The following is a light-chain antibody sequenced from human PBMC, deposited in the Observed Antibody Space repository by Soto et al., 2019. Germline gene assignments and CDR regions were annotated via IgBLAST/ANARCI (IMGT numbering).Light chain of an antibody. V-gene: IGLV2-23*03. CDR1: SSDVGSYNL. CDR2: EGT. Sequence: SALTQPASVSGSPGQSITISCTGTSSDVGSYNLVSWYQQHPGKAPKLMIYEGTNRPAWISNRFSASKSGNTASLTISGLQAEDEANYYCCSYAGSYTFLFGGGTKVTVL. J-gene: IGLJ2*01. CDR3: CSYAGSYTFL.